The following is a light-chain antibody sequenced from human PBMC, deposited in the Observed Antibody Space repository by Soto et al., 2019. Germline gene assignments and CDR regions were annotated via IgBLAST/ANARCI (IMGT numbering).Light chain of an antibody. CDR3: QHYADSPHT. V-gene: IGKV3-20*01. Sequence: EIVLTQSPATLSLSPGERATLSCRASQSVRSGSLAWYQQKPGQAPRLLIYGASIRATDIPDRFSGSGYGTDFILTISRLEPEDFAVYYCQHYADSPHTFGQGTKLEIK. J-gene: IGKJ2*01. CDR1: QSVRSGS. CDR2: GAS.